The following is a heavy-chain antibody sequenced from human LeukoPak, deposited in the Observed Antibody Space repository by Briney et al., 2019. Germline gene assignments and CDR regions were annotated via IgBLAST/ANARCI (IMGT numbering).Heavy chain of an antibody. J-gene: IGHJ4*02. CDR3: ARLSSSWEIQY. V-gene: IGHV1-2*02. Sequence: GASVKVSCKACGYTFTGYYMHWVRQAPGQWLEWMGWINPNSGGTNYAQKFQGRVTMTRDTSISTAYMELSSLRSEDTAVYYCARLSSSWEIQYWGQGTLVTVSS. CDR1: GYTFTGYY. CDR2: INPNSGGT. D-gene: IGHD6-13*01.